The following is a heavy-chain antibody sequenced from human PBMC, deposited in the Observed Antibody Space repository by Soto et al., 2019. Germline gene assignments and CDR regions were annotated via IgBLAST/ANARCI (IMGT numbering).Heavy chain of an antibody. Sequence: PSHTLSLTCAISGYSVSSKSAAWNLIRQSPSRGLEWLGRTYYRSKWSTDYAVSVRSRITINPDTSKNQFSLQLNSVTPEDTAVYYCTRALSGSYDSWGQGTLVTVSS. J-gene: IGHJ5*01. CDR1: GYSVSSKSAA. V-gene: IGHV6-1*01. CDR2: TYYRSKWST. CDR3: TRALSGSYDS. D-gene: IGHD1-26*01.